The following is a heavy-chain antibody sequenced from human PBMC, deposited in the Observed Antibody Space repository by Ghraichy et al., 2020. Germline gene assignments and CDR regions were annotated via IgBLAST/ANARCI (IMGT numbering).Heavy chain of an antibody. CDR2: IYYSGST. J-gene: IGHJ5*02. D-gene: IGHD2-2*01. Sequence: SETLSLTCTVSGGSISSSSYYWGWIRQPPGQGLEWIGSIYYSGSTYYNPSLKSRVTISVDTSKNQFSLKLSSVTAAATEVYYCASHVRDGSSTSCYPNWFDPGGKGTLVTVS. CDR1: GGSISSSSYY. CDR3: ASHVRDGSSTSCYPNWFDP. V-gene: IGHV4-39*01.